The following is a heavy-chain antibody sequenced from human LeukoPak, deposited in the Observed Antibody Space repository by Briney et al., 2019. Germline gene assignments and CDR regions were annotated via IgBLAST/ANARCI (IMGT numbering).Heavy chain of an antibody. D-gene: IGHD5-12*01. CDR1: GFTFRSYD. Sequence: GGSLRLSCAASGFTFRSYDMNWVRQAPGKGLEWVSRISGSGGSTYYADSVKGRFTLSRDNSKNTLYLQMNSLGAEDTAVYFCARRGPDDYTGYVYFDFWGQGTLVTVSS. J-gene: IGHJ4*02. V-gene: IGHV3-23*01. CDR3: ARRGPDDYTGYVYFDF. CDR2: ISGSGGST.